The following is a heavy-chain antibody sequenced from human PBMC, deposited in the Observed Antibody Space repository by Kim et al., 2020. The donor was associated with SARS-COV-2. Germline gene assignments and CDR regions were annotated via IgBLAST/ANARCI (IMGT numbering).Heavy chain of an antibody. J-gene: IGHJ4*02. Sequence: SETLSLTCTVSGGSISSSSYYWGWLRQPPGKGLEWIGSINYSGSTYYNPSPKSRGTITLDTAKNQFSLQLSSVTAAETAVYYCSRQSPDYYDSSGYPPYFDYWGQGTLVTVSS. V-gene: IGHV4-39*01. CDR1: GGSISSSSYY. CDR3: SRQSPDYYDSSGYPPYFDY. D-gene: IGHD3-22*01. CDR2: INYSGST.